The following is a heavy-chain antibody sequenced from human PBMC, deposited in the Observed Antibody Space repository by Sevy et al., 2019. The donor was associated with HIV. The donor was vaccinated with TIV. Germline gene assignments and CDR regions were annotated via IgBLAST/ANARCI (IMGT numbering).Heavy chain of an antibody. D-gene: IGHD3-22*01. CDR1: GYTFTGYY. Sequence: ASVKVSCKASGYTFTGYYMHWVRQAPGQGLEWMGWINPNSGGTHYAQKFQGRVTLTRDTSISTAYMERSRLRSHDTAVYYCARDYYESSGYYYGYFDYWGQGTLVTVSS. V-gene: IGHV1-2*02. CDR3: ARDYYESSGYYYGYFDY. CDR2: INPNSGGT. J-gene: IGHJ4*02.